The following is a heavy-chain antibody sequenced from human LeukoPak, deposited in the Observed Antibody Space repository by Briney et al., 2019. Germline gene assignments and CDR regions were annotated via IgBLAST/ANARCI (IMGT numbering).Heavy chain of an antibody. CDR1: GFTFSDHW. CDR2: INKDGSEK. D-gene: IGHD1-26*01. J-gene: IGHJ4*02. Sequence: GGSLRLSCAASGFTFSDHWMSWVRQAPGKGLEWVANINKDGSEKYYVGSVKGRFTISRDNAKNTLYLQMNSLRAEDTAVYYCARGATYAYYQDYWGQGTLVTVSS. CDR3: ARGATYAYYQDY. V-gene: IGHV3-7*01.